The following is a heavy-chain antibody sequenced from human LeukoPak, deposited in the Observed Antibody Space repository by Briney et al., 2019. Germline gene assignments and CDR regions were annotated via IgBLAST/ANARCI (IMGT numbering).Heavy chain of an antibody. V-gene: IGHV3-30*02. CDR3: ARDLRTIFDY. CDR2: IQYDGSKK. Sequence: GGSLRLSCVASGFTFSSNGMHWVRQAPGKGLEWVTFIQYDGSKKYYADSVKGRFTISRDNSKNTLYLQMNSLRAEDTAVYYCARDLRTIFDYWGQGTLVTVSS. CDR1: GFTFSSNG. J-gene: IGHJ4*02. D-gene: IGHD3-3*01.